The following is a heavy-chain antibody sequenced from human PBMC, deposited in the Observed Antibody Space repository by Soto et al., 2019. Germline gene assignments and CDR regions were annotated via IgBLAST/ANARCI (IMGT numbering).Heavy chain of an antibody. CDR3: ARAHGWSLFDY. CDR1: GFTFSSYW. D-gene: IGHD6-19*01. J-gene: IGHJ4*02. Sequence: EVQLVESGGGLVQPGGSLRLSCAASGFTFSSYWMYWVRQAPGKGLVWVSRTNSDGSDTSYAASVKGRFTISRDNAKNTMYLQMNSLRAEDTAVYYCARAHGWSLFDYWGQGTLVTVSS. V-gene: IGHV3-74*01. CDR2: TNSDGSDT.